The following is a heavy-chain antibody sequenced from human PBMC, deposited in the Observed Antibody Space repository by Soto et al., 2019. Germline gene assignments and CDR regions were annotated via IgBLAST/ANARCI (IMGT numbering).Heavy chain of an antibody. J-gene: IGHJ4*02. CDR1: GYTFTTYG. V-gene: IGHV1-18*01. CDR3: AGAQSLVAGDRDRGY. D-gene: IGHD2-21*02. CDR2: INVYNGNT. Sequence: QVQLVQSGAEVKKPGASVKVSCKASGYTFTTYGVYWLRQAPGQGPEWMGWINVYNGNTMYAQNLQGRVTMTTDTPTKAVHLELRGLRSDDTAVYYCAGAQSLVAGDRDRGYWGQGPLVTVAS.